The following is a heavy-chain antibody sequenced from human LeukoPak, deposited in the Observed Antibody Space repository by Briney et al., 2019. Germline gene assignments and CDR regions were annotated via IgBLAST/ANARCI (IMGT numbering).Heavy chain of an antibody. D-gene: IGHD1-7*01. CDR3: AGDEPITGTTSHADF. Sequence: ASVKVSCKASGYTFTSYGISWVRQARGQGLEWMGWISAYNGNTNYAQKLQGRVTMTTDTSTSTAYMELRSLGSDDTAVYYCAGDEPITGTTSHADFWGQGTLVTVSS. V-gene: IGHV1-18*01. CDR1: GYTFTSYG. CDR2: ISAYNGNT. J-gene: IGHJ4*02.